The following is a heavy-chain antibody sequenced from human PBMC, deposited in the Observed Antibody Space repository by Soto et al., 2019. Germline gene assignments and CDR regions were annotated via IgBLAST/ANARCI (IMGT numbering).Heavy chain of an antibody. CDR3: ARDRFATVTTVWYYYGMAV. D-gene: IGHD4-4*01. V-gene: IGHV1-46*01. J-gene: IGHJ6*02. CDR2: INPSGGST. Sequence: ASVKVSCKASGYTFTSYYMHWVRQAPGQGLEWMGIINPSGGSTSYAQKFQGRVTMTRDTSTSTVYMELSSLRSEDTAVYYCARDRFATVTTVWYYYGMAVWGQGTTVTVSS. CDR1: GYTFTSYY.